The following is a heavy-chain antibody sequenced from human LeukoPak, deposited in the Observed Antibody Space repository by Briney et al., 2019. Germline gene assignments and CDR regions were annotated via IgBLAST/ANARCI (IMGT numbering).Heavy chain of an antibody. CDR3: ARESITGDRDFDY. J-gene: IGHJ4*02. CDR1: YS. Sequence: YSXKWXXQXTGGGREGXSYISSGSSTIFYADSVKGRFTISRDNAKYSLYLLMNSLRADDTAVYYCARESITGDRDFDYWGQGTLITVSS. CDR2: ISSGSSTI. D-gene: IGHD7-27*01. V-gene: IGHV3-48*01.